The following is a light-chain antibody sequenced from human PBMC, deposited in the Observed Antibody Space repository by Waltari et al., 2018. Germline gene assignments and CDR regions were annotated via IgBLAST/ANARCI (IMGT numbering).Light chain of an antibody. J-gene: IGKJ2*01. CDR1: QGISSY. CDR2: GAS. V-gene: IGKV1-9*01. Sequence: IQLTQSPSSLSASVGDRVTITCPASQGISSYLAWYQQKPGQAPKLLIYGASTLQSGVPSSFSGSGSGTDFTLTISRLQPEDFATYYCQQLNSYPLTFGQGTKLEIK. CDR3: QQLNSYPLT.